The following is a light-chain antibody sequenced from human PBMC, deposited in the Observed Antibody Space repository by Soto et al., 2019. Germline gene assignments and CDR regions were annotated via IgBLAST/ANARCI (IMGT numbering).Light chain of an antibody. CDR1: QTIRSNF. Sequence: EVVLTQSPGTLSLSPGERATLSCRASQTIRSNFLGWYQQKPGQSPRLLIYDASSRATGIPDRFSGSGSGTDFTLTISRLEPEDFAVYYCQQYGSSVTFGGGTKVEIK. V-gene: IGKV3-20*01. CDR2: DAS. CDR3: QQYGSSVT. J-gene: IGKJ4*01.